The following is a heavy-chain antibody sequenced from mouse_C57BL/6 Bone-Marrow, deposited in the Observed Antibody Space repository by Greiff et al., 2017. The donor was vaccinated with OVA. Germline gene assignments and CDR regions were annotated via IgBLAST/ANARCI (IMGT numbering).Heavy chain of an antibody. CDR2: IYPGDGDT. J-gene: IGHJ4*01. V-gene: IGHV1-82*01. Sequence: QVQLQQSGPELVKPGASVKISCKASGYEFSSSWMNWVKQRPGKGLEWIGRIYPGDGDTNYNGKFKGKATLTADQSSSTAYMQLSSLTSEDSAVYFCARRIYYGYDGYAMDYWGQGTSVTVSS. CDR1: GYEFSSSW. CDR3: ARRIYYGYDGYAMDY. D-gene: IGHD2-2*01.